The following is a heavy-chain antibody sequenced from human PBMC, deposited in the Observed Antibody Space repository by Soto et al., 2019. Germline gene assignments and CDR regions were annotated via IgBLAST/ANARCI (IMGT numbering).Heavy chain of an antibody. J-gene: IGHJ4*02. D-gene: IGHD3-16*02. CDR2: ISSSSSYI. CDR1: GFTFSSYS. V-gene: IGHV3-21*01. Sequence: PGGSLRLSCAASGFTFSSYSMNWVRQAPGKGLEWVSSISSSSSYIYYADSVKGRFTISRDNAKNSLYLQMNSLRAEDTAVYYCARDSNTVWGSYRSDYWGQGTLVTVSS. CDR3: ARDSNTVWGSYRSDY.